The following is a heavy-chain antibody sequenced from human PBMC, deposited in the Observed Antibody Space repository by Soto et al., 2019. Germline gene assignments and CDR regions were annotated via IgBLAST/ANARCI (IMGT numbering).Heavy chain of an antibody. J-gene: IGHJ4*02. CDR1: GFTFSSYA. D-gene: IGHD3-22*01. CDR2: ISGSGGST. Sequence: GGSLRLSCAASGFTFSSYAMSWVRDAPGKGLEWVSAISGSGGSTYYADSVKGRFTISRDNSKNTLYLQMNSLRAEDTAVYYCAKAHPTVAYYYDSSGPLEWGQGTLVTVSS. V-gene: IGHV3-23*01. CDR3: AKAHPTVAYYYDSSGPLE.